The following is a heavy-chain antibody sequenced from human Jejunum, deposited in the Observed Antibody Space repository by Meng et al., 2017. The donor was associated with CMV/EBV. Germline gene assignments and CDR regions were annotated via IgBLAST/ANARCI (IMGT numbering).Heavy chain of an antibody. CDR3: ARELRSGSYFYFDY. J-gene: IGHJ4*02. Sequence: SGDSVSSANSFSSWNRQHPGKKLEWIGFVSYSQSTNYQPSLKSRVTISVDTSKNQFSLRLGSVTAADTAVYYCARELRSGSYFYFDYWGQGALVTVSS. CDR1: GDSVSSANSF. V-gene: IGHV4-61*01. D-gene: IGHD1-26*01. CDR2: VSYSQST.